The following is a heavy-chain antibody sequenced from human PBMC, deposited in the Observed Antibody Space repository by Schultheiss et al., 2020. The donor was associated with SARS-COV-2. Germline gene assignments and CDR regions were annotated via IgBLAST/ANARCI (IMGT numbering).Heavy chain of an antibody. CDR3: ARQEQQLVLGRFDP. CDR1: GGSISSYY. D-gene: IGHD6-13*01. Sequence: SETLSLTCTVSGGSISSYYWSWIRQPPGKGLEWIGEINHSGSTNYNPSLKSRVTMSVDTSKNQFSLKLSSVTAADTAVYYCARQEQQLVLGRFDPWGQGTLVTVSS. CDR2: INHSGST. J-gene: IGHJ5*02. V-gene: IGHV4-34*01.